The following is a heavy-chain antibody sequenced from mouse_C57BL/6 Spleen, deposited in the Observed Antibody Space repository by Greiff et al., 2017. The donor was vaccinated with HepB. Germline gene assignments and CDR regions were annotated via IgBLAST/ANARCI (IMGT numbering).Heavy chain of an antibody. CDR1: GFTFSSYT. Sequence: EVKLVESGGGLVKPGGSLKLSCAASGFTFSSYTMSWVRQTPEKRLEWVATISGGGGNTYYPDSVKGRFTISRDNAKNTLYLQMSSLRSEDTALYYCARIYGYFDYWGQGTTLTVSS. V-gene: IGHV5-9*01. J-gene: IGHJ2*01. CDR2: ISGGGGNT. D-gene: IGHD1-1*02. CDR3: ARIYGYFDY.